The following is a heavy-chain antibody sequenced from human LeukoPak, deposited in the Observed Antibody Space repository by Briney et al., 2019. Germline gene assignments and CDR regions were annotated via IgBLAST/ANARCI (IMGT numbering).Heavy chain of an antibody. V-gene: IGHV4-4*02. D-gene: IGHD3-22*01. CDR3: AALGGADYDSSGSLDY. Sequence: PSGTLSLTCAVSGGSISSSNWWSWVRPPPGKGLGWIGEIYHSGSTNYNPSLKSRVTISVDKSKNQFSLKLSSVTAADTAVYYCAALGGADYDSSGSLDYWGQGTLVTVSS. CDR2: IYHSGST. J-gene: IGHJ4*02. CDR1: GGSISSSNW.